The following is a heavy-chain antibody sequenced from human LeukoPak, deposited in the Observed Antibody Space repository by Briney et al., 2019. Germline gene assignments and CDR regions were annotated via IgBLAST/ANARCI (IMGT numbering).Heavy chain of an antibody. CDR1: GGAISRHC. J-gene: IGHJ4*02. D-gene: IGHD5-18*01. V-gene: IGHV4-59*11. CDR3: ARAYVDTAMVFVY. Sequence: SQSLSPTCTVAGGAISRHCCSWTRQPPRKRLEWIGYIYYSGSTNYNPSLKSRVTISVDTSKNQFSLKLSSVTAADTAVYYCARAYVDTAMVFVYWGQGTLVTVSS. CDR2: IYYSGST.